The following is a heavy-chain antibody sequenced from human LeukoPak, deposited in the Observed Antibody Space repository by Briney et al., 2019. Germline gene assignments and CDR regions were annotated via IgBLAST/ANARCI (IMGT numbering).Heavy chain of an antibody. CDR3: ARFDIAVVPAAIQFDY. D-gene: IGHD2-2*02. V-gene: IGHV4-59*08. J-gene: IGHJ4*02. CDR1: GGSISSYY. Sequence: SETLSLTCTVSGGSISSYYWSWIRQPPGKGLEWIGYIYYSGSTNYNPSLKSRVTISVDTSKNQFSLKLSSVTAADTAVYYCARFDIAVVPAAIQFDYWGQGTLVTVSS. CDR2: IYYSGST.